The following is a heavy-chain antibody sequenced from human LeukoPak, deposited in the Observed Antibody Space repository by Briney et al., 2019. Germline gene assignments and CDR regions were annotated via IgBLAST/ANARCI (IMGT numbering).Heavy chain of an antibody. V-gene: IGHV4-31*03. CDR3: ARTGYYYDSTPYDAFDI. CDR2: IYYSGST. D-gene: IGHD3-22*01. J-gene: IGHJ3*02. CDR1: GGSISSGGYY. Sequence: SSQTLSLTCTVSGGSISSGGYYWSWIRQHPGKGLEWIGYIYYSGSTYYNPSLKSRVTISVDTSKNQFSLKLSSVTAADTAVYYCARTGYYYDSTPYDAFDIWGQGTMVTVSS.